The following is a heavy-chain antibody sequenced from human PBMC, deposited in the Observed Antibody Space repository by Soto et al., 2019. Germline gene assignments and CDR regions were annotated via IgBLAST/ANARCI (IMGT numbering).Heavy chain of an antibody. CDR2: INNDGSAA. CDR1: GFTFSSYW. V-gene: IGHV3-74*01. J-gene: IGHJ5*02. CDR3: VRDKPHNWFDP. Sequence: PGGYLRLSCAASGFTFSSYWMQWVRQVPGKGLVGVSRINNDGSAATYADSVKGRFTISRDNAKNTVYLQMNSLRAEDTAVYYCVRDKPHNWFDPWGQGTPVTVS.